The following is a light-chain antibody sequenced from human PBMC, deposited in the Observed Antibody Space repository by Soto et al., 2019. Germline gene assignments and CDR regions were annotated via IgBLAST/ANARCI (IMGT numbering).Light chain of an antibody. Sequence: VLTQSPYTLSLSPGETATLSCRASQSVDRYVAWYQQKVGQAPRLLIYDAYTRATGVVSRFTGSGSATEFTLTITNLQPEDFAVYYCQQRGKWPSTFGPGTKVEMK. CDR3: QQRGKWPST. CDR2: DAY. CDR1: QSVDRY. V-gene: IGKV3-11*01. J-gene: IGKJ2*02.